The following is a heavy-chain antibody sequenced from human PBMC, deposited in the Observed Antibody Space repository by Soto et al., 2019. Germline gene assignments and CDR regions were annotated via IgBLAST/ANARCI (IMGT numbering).Heavy chain of an antibody. V-gene: IGHV3-30-3*01. CDR2: ISYDGSNK. Sequence: QVQLVESGGGVVQPGRSLRLSCAASGFTFSSYAMHWVRQAPGKGLEWVAVISYDGSNKYYADSVNGRFTISRDNFKNPLYLHMNSLRADDTAVYYCARDRVMSGFGYWGQGTLVTVSS. CDR1: GFTFSSYA. CDR3: ARDRVMSGFGY. D-gene: IGHD3-16*01. J-gene: IGHJ4*02.